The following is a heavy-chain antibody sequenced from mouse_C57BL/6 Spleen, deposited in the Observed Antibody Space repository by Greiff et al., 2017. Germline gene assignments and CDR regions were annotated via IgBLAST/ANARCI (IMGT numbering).Heavy chain of an antibody. V-gene: IGHV1-42*01. CDR2: INPSTGGT. D-gene: IGHD3-2*02. Sequence: EVQLQQSGPELVKPGASVKISCKASGYSFTGYYMNWVKQSPEKSLEWIGEINPSTGGTTYNQKFKAKATLTVDKSSSTAYMQLKSLTSEDSAVYYCARLGDSSGFAYWGQGTLVTVSA. J-gene: IGHJ3*01. CDR3: ARLGDSSGFAY. CDR1: GYSFTGYY.